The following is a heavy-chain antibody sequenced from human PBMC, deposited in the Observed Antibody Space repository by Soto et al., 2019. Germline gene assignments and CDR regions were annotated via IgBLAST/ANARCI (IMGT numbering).Heavy chain of an antibody. Sequence: QEELVQSGAEMKKPGSSVNVSCKASEGTFSSYSITWVRQAPGQRLEWMGEIIPLLGTVSYAQKFQGRVTITGDRSTSTVYMGLSSLRSDDTAVYYCARDPVDLFGYMDVWGPGTKVTVSS. CDR2: IIPLLGTV. D-gene: IGHD6-25*01. CDR3: ARDPVDLFGYMDV. J-gene: IGHJ6*02. V-gene: IGHV1-69*06. CDR1: EGTFSSYS.